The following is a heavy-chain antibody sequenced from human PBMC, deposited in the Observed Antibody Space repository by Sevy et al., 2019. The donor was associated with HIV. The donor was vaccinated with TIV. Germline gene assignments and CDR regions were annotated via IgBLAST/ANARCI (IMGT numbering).Heavy chain of an antibody. CDR2: IYYSGST. J-gene: IGHJ4*02. V-gene: IGHV4-30-4*01. CDR3: ARGVRGYSSYPYFDY. D-gene: IGHD5-18*01. Sequence: SETLSLTCTVSGGSISSGDYYWSWIRQPPGKGLEWIGYIYYSGSTYYNPSLKSRVTISVDTSKNQFSLKLSSVTAAYTAVYYGARGVRGYSSYPYFDYWGQGTLVTVSS. CDR1: GGSISSGDYY.